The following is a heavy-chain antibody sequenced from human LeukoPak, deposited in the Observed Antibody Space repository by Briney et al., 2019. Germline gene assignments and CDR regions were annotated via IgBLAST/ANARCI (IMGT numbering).Heavy chain of an antibody. V-gene: IGHV3-30-3*01. J-gene: IGHJ6*03. CDR3: ARGGGTIFGVLITLGDYMDV. CDR2: ISYDGRNK. Sequence: HPGGSLRLSCAASGFTFSEYAMHWVRQAPGKGLEWVALISYDGRNKFYADSVKGRFTLSRDSSKNTLYLQMNSLRAEDTALYYCARGGGTIFGVLITLGDYMDVWGKGTTVTVSS. CDR1: GFTFSEYA. D-gene: IGHD3-3*01.